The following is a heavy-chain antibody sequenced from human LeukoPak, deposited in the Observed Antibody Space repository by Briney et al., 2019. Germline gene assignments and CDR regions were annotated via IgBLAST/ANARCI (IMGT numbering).Heavy chain of an antibody. CDR2: ISYDGSNK. Sequence: GRSLRLSCAASGFTFSSYGMHWVRQAPGKGLEWVAVISYDGSNKYYADSVKGRFTISRDNSKNTLYLQMNSLRAEDTAIYYCAKGDVDYDFWTGYSLSPGSFDLWGQGTLVTVSS. V-gene: IGHV3-30*18. J-gene: IGHJ5*02. D-gene: IGHD3-3*01. CDR1: GFTFSSYG. CDR3: AKGDVDYDFWTGYSLSPGSFDL.